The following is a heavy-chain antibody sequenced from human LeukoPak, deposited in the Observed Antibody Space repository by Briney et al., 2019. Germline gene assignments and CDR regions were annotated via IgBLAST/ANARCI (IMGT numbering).Heavy chain of an antibody. J-gene: IGHJ4*02. V-gene: IGHV4-39*07. D-gene: IGHD6-6*01. CDR2: IYYSGST. CDR3: ARGGVYSTSAVDY. Sequence: SETLSLTCTVSGGSISSSSYYWGWIRQPPGTGLEWIGSIYYSGSTYYNPSLKSRVTISVDTSKNQFSLKLSSVTAEDTAVYSCARGGVYSTSAVDYWGQGTLVTVSS. CDR1: GGSISSSSYY.